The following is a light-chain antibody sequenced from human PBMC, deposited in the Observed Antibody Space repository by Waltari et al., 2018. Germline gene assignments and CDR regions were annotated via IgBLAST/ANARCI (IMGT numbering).Light chain of an antibody. CDR1: RSNIGTNT. CDR2: SNN. J-gene: IGLJ2*01. Sequence: QSMLTQPPSASGTPEQRVTISCSGGRSNIGTNTVNWYQQVPGTAPKLLIYSNNQRPSGVPDRFSGSRSGTSASLAISGPQSEDEGEYYCAAWDASLNALLFGGGTTLTVL. CDR3: AAWDASLNALL. V-gene: IGLV1-44*01.